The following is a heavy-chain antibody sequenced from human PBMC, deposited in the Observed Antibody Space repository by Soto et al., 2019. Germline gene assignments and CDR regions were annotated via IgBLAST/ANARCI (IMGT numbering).Heavy chain of an antibody. Sequence: PSETLSLTCTVSGGSISSYYWIWIRQPPGKGLEWIGSIYYSGSTYYNPSLKSRVTISVDTSKNQFSLKLSSVTAADTAVYYCAVSGGSYYYYGMDVWGQGTTVTVSS. CDR3: AVSGGSYYYYGMDV. J-gene: IGHJ6*02. D-gene: IGHD1-26*01. CDR1: GGSISSYY. V-gene: IGHV4-59*05. CDR2: IYYSGST.